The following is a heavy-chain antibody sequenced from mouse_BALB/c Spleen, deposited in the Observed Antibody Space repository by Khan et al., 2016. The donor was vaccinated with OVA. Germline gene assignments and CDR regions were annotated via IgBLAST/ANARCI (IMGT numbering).Heavy chain of an antibody. CDR1: DFNIKDTY. J-gene: IGHJ3*01. CDR2: IDPANGNT. D-gene: IGHD2-4*01. CDR3: ASFDYDVGAWFAY. Sequence: VQLQQPGAELVKPGASVKLSCTTSDFNIKDTYIHWVRQRPEQGLEWIGEIDPANGNTKYDPKFQGKATITVDTSSNTAYLQLSSLTSEDTDDYYCASFDYDVGAWFAYWGQGTLVTVSA. V-gene: IGHV14-3*02.